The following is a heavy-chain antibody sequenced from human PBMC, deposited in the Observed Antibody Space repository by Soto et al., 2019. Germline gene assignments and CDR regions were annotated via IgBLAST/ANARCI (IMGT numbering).Heavy chain of an antibody. D-gene: IGHD3-9*01. Sequence: QVQLQESGPGLVKPSQTLSLSCIVSGDSITSGNYYWSWIRQHPGKGLEWIGYIHRSGNTYYIPSLNIRLSLSLDTSKNPFSPQLSSVTAADTALYYCARPNSDIFTGLRGFDIWGQGTMVTVSS. J-gene: IGHJ3*02. CDR1: GDSITSGNYY. CDR2: IHRSGNT. CDR3: ARPNSDIFTGLRGFDI. V-gene: IGHV4-31*03.